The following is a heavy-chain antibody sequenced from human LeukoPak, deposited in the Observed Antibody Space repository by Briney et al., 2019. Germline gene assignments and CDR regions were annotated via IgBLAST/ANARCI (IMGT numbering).Heavy chain of an antibody. V-gene: IGHV3-66*01. CDR2: IYSGGST. CDR1: GFTFSSYS. Sequence: PGGSLRLSCAASGFTFSSYSMNWVRQAPGKGLEWVSIIYSGGSTYYADSVKGRFTISRDNSKNTLYLQMTSLRAEDTAVYYCAREPYSNNGDWGQGTLVTVSS. D-gene: IGHD1-26*01. CDR3: AREPYSNNGD. J-gene: IGHJ4*02.